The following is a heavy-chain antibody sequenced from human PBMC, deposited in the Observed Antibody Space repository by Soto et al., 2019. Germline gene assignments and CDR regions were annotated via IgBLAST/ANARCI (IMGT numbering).Heavy chain of an antibody. CDR1: GFTFSSHW. Sequence: GGSLRLSCAASGFTFSSHWMSWVRQAPGKGLEWVANIKQDGSEKYYVDSVKGRFTISRDNAKNSLYLQMNSLRAEDTAVYYCARGGSYYYDSSGYYWTSFDYFDYWGQGTLVT. V-gene: IGHV3-7*05. CDR2: IKQDGSEK. CDR3: ARGGSYYYDSSGYYWTSFDYFDY. J-gene: IGHJ4*02. D-gene: IGHD3-22*01.